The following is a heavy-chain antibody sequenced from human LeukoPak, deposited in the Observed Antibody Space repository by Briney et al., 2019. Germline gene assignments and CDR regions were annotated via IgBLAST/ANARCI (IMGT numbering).Heavy chain of an antibody. Sequence: SETLSLTCTVSGGYIITSGHYWGWIRQPPGKGLEWIGSIYYTGVSSTNPFLRSRMYISVDTSKNQFTLNLISVPAAHAAVYYCARERSTSGGHNWFDPWGQGTLVTVSS. CDR2: IYYTGVS. V-gene: IGHV4-39*06. J-gene: IGHJ5*02. CDR1: GGYIITSGHY. CDR3: ARERSTSGGHNWFDP. D-gene: IGHD4-23*01.